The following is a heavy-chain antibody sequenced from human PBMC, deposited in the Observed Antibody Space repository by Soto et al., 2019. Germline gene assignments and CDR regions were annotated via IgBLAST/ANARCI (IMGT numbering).Heavy chain of an antibody. CDR1: GFTFRSYV. CDR3: ARWGTTGGLDV. CDR2: TSYDGSNN. Sequence: QVQLVESGGGVVQPGTSLRLSCEGSGFTFRSYVIHWVRQAPGKGLEWVALTSYDGSNNFYGDSVKGRFTISRDHSRNTVELQMDSLRLEDTALYYCARWGTTGGLDVWGQGTLVSVSS. V-gene: IGHV3-33*05. D-gene: IGHD3-16*01. J-gene: IGHJ4*02.